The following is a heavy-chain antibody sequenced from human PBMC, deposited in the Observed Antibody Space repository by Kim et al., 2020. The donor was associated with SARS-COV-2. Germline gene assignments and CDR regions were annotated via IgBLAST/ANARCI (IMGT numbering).Heavy chain of an antibody. D-gene: IGHD6-19*01. J-gene: IGHJ5*02. Sequence: SETLSLTCAVYGGSFSGYYWSWIRQPPGKGLEWIGEINHSGSTNYNPSLKSRVTISVDTSKNQFSLKLSSVTAADTAVYYCARGPRRQWLVLDRNWFDPWGQGTLVTVSS. CDR1: GGSFSGYY. CDR3: ARGPRRQWLVLDRNWFDP. CDR2: INHSGST. V-gene: IGHV4-34*01.